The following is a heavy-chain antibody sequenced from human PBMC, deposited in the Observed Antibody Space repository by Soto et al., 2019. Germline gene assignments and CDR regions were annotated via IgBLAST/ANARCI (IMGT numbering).Heavy chain of an antibody. V-gene: IGHV3-20*04. D-gene: IGHD1-26*01. J-gene: IGHJ6*02. CDR1: GFTFDDYG. CDR2: INWNGGST. Sequence: GGSLRLSCAASGFTFDDYGMSWVRQAPGKGLEWVSGINWNGGSTGYADSVKGRFTISRDNAKNSLYLQMNSLRAEDTALYYCASGIVGATTYGMDVWGQGTSVTVSS. CDR3: ASGIVGATTYGMDV.